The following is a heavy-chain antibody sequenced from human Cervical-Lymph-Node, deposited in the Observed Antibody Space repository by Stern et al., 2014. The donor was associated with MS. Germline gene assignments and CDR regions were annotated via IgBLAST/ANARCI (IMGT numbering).Heavy chain of an antibody. CDR3: ARDTSDGGTFGAFDF. CDR2: IHHIGGST. CDR1: GYTFITYY. D-gene: IGHD2-15*01. V-gene: IGHV1-46*01. J-gene: IGHJ3*01. Sequence: VQLVESGAEVKKPGASVKVSCQASGYTFITYYMHWVRQAPGQGLEWIGMIHHIGGSTIYAQKFQGRVTMTSDTSTSTLYMEFTSLRSEDTAVYYCARDTSDGGTFGAFDFWGQGTMVTVSS.